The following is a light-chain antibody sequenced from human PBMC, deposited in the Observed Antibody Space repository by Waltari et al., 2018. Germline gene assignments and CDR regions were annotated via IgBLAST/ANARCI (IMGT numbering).Light chain of an antibody. V-gene: IGLV2-14*01. Sequence: QSALTQPASVSGSPGQSITISCTVTSRDGGGYNYVSWYQQHPGKAPKLMIYEVSNRPSGVSNRFSGSKSGNTASLTISGLQAEDEADYYCSSYTSSSVVFGGGTKLTVL. CDR2: EVS. J-gene: IGLJ2*01. CDR1: SRDGGGYNY. CDR3: SSYTSSSVV.